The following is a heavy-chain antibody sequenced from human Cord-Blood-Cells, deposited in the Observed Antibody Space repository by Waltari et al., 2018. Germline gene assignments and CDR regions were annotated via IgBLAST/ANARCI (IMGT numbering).Heavy chain of an antibody. V-gene: IGHV4-39*01. CDR1: SGSISSSSYY. D-gene: IGHD3-3*01. Sequence: QLQLQESGPGLVKPSETLSLTCTVSSGSISSSSYYWGWIRQPPGKGLEWIGSIYYSGSTYYNPSLKSRVTISVDTSKNQFSLKLSSVTAADTAVYYCARGNVLRFLEWLLPLDYWGQGTLVTVSS. J-gene: IGHJ4*02. CDR2: IYYSGST. CDR3: ARGNVLRFLEWLLPLDY.